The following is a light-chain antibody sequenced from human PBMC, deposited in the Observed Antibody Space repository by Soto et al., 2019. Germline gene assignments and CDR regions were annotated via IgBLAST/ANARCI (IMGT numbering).Light chain of an antibody. J-gene: IGKJ1*01. CDR1: QSVSSN. Sequence: EVVMTQSPVTLSVSPGDRATLSCRASQSVSSNLAWFQQKFGRAPRLLMYGASTRATDVPARFSGSGSVTDFNLTLSSLQSEDFAVYFCQKYSLWPKTFGQGSRVEIK. CDR2: GAS. V-gene: IGKV3-15*01. CDR3: QKYSLWPKT.